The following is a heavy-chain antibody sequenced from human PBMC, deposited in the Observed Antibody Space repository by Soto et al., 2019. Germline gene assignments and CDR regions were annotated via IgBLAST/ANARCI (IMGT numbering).Heavy chain of an antibody. Sequence: SVKVSCKASGGTFSSYAISWVRQAPGQGLEWMGGIIPIFGTANYAQKFQGRVTITADESTSTAYMELGSLRSEDTAVYYCARRVTMIDDPWGQGTLVTVSS. CDR1: GGTFSSYA. J-gene: IGHJ5*02. CDR2: IIPIFGTA. CDR3: ARRVTMIDDP. D-gene: IGHD3-22*01. V-gene: IGHV1-69*13.